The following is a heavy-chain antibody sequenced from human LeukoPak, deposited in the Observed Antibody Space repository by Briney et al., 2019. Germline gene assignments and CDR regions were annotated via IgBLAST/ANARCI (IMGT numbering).Heavy chain of an antibody. D-gene: IGHD3-10*01. V-gene: IGHV3-53*01. Sequence: PGGSLRLSCVASGFTVSSNYMSWVRQAPGKGLDWASVIYSGGSTYYADSVKGRFTISRDNSKNTLYLQMNSLRAEDTAVYYCASGSGSYRTPYYYMDVWGTGTTVTVSS. J-gene: IGHJ6*03. CDR1: GFTVSSNY. CDR3: ASGSGSYRTPYYYMDV. CDR2: IYSGGST.